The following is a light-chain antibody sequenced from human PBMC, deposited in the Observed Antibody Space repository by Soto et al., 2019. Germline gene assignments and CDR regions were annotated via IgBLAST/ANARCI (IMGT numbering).Light chain of an antibody. Sequence: DIQMTQSPSSLSASVGDRVTITCRASESIARHLHWYQQKPGKAPRLLIYDASSLQNGVPSRFRGGGSGTDFTLTISNLQPEDFATYYCQQSYSTLSITFGQGTRLEIK. CDR1: ESIARH. V-gene: IGKV1-39*01. CDR3: QQSYSTLSIT. CDR2: DAS. J-gene: IGKJ5*01.